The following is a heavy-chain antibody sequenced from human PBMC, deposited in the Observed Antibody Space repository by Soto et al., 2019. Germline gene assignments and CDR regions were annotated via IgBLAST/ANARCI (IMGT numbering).Heavy chain of an antibody. J-gene: IGHJ4*02. V-gene: IGHV3-23*01. CDR2: ISASGGGT. Sequence: EVQLLESGGGLVQPGGSLRLSCAASGFTFSSYAMSWVRQAPGKGLEWVSTISASGGGTYYADSVKGRFTISRDNSKNTLYLQMNSLRAEDTAVYYCAKGGSSWSYFDYWGQGTLGTVSS. CDR3: AKGGSSWSYFDY. D-gene: IGHD6-13*01. CDR1: GFTFSSYA.